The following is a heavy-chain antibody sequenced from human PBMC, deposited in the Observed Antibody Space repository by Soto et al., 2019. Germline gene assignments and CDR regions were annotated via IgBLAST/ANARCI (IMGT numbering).Heavy chain of an antibody. CDR3: GRVVDTAMVRLDAGGCSFHS. J-gene: IGHJ4*02. CDR1: GGSFSGYY. CDR2: INHSGST. D-gene: IGHD5-18*01. Sequence: PSETLSLTCAVYGGSFSGYYWSWIRQPPGKGLEWIGEINHSGSTNYNPSLKSRVTISVDTSKNQFSLKLSSVPAADTAVYYCGRVVDTAMVRLDAGGCSFHSGGQGTLVPVSP. V-gene: IGHV4-34*01.